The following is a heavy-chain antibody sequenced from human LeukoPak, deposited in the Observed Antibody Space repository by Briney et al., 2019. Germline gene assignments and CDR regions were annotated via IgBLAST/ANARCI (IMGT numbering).Heavy chain of an antibody. Sequence: SETLSLTCSISGDSITTNSYWWGWIRQSPGKGLEWIGSIYSSGNSYYNPSLKSRVTISVDTSENQFSLKLNSVTAADTAVYYCARQSRGIAVAGLDYWGQGILVTVSS. J-gene: IGHJ4*02. CDR1: GDSITTNSYW. D-gene: IGHD6-19*01. CDR3: ARQSRGIAVAGLDY. V-gene: IGHV4-39*01. CDR2: IYSSGNS.